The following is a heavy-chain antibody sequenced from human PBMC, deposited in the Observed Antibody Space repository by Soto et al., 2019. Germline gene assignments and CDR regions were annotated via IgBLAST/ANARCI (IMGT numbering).Heavy chain of an antibody. D-gene: IGHD5-18*01. CDR2: IYYSGST. J-gene: IGHJ6*02. CDR1: GGSISSGDYY. CDR3: ARGHRAMEYYYYYGMDV. V-gene: IGHV4-30-4*02. Sequence: PSETLSLTCIVSGGSISSGDYYWSWIRQPPGKGLEWIWYIYYSGSTYYNPSLKSRVTLSVDTSKNQFSLRVASVTAADTAVYYCARGHRAMEYYYYYGMDVWGQGTTVTVSS.